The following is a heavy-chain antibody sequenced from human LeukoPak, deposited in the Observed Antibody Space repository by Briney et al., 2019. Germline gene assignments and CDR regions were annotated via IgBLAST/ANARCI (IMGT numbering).Heavy chain of an antibody. CDR3: AREVGYCSRTSCKRGFDY. D-gene: IGHD2-2*01. Sequence: GGSLRLSCAASGFTFSDHYMDRVRQAPGKGLEWVGRTRNKANSYTTEYAASVKGRFTISRDDSKNSLYLQMSSLKTEDTAVYYCAREVGYCSRTSCKRGFDYWSQGTLVTVSS. J-gene: IGHJ4*02. CDR1: GFTFSDHY. CDR2: TRNKANSYTT. V-gene: IGHV3-72*01.